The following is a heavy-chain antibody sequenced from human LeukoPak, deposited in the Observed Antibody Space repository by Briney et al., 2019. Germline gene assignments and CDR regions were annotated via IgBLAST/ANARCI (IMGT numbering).Heavy chain of an antibody. CDR2: IYYSGST. D-gene: IGHD3-22*01. J-gene: IGHJ4*02. V-gene: IGHV4-59*01. CDR3: ARALPVYYDSSGYYPLLDY. Sequence: PSETLSLTCTVSGGSISSYYWSWIRQPPGKGLEWIGYIYYSGSTNYNPSLKSRVTISVDTSKNQFSLKLSSVSAADTAVYYCARALPVYYDSSGYYPLLDYWGRGTLVTVS. CDR1: GGSISSYY.